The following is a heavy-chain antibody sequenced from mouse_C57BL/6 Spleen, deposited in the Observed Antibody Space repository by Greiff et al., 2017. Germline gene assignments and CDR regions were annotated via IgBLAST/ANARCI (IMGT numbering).Heavy chain of an antibody. CDR1: GFTFSDYG. Sequence: EVQVVESGGGLVKPGGSLKLSCAASGFTFSDYGMHWVRQAPEKGLEWVAYISSGSSTIYYADTVKGRFTISRDNAKNTLFLQLTSLRSEDTAMYYCARSTTVEGYFDVWGTGTTVTVSS. CDR2: ISSGSSTI. V-gene: IGHV5-17*01. CDR3: ARSTTVEGYFDV. D-gene: IGHD1-1*01. J-gene: IGHJ1*03.